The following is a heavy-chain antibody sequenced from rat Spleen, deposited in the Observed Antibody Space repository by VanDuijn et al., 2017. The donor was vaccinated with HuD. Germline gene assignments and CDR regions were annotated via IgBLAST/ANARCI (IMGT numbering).Heavy chain of an antibody. V-gene: IGHV5-27*01. CDR2: ISTGGHNT. Sequence: EVQLVESGGGSVQPGRSLKISCAASGFTFSNYYMAWVRQAPTKGLEWVAYISTGGHNTYYRDSVKGRLAISRDNAKSTLYLQMDSLRSEDTATYYCTTHTTDYWFAYWGQGSLVTVSS. J-gene: IGHJ3*01. CDR1: GFTFSNYY. CDR3: TTHTTDYWFAY. D-gene: IGHD1-6*01.